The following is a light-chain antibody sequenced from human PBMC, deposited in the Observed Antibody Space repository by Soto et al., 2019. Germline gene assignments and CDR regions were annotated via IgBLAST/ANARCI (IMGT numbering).Light chain of an antibody. CDR3: QQYNNWWT. CDR1: QSVSSN. V-gene: IGKV3-15*01. CDR2: GAS. J-gene: IGKJ1*01. Sequence: EIVMTQSPATLSVSPGERATLSCRASQSVSSNLAWYQQKPGQAPRLLIYGASTRATVIPARFSGSGSGTEFTLTISSLQSEDFAVYFCQQYNNWWTFGQGTTVEIK.